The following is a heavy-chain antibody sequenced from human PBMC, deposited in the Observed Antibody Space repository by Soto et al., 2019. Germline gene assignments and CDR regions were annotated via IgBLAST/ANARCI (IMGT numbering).Heavy chain of an antibody. CDR1: GFTFSSYA. D-gene: IGHD6-6*01. CDR3: AKGYSSSFAY. Sequence: PGGSLRLSCSASGFTFSSYAMSWVRQAPGQGLEWVSAISGSGGTTYYADSAKGRFTISRENSKNTLYLQMNSLRAEDTAVYYCAKGYSSSFAYWGQGTLVTVSS. J-gene: IGHJ4*02. V-gene: IGHV3-23*01. CDR2: ISGSGGTT.